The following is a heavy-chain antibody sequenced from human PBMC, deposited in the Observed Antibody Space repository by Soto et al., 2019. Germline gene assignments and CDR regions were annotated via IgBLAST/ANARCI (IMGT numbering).Heavy chain of an antibody. J-gene: IGHJ4*02. Sequence: SETLSLTCAVYGGSFSGYYWSWIRQPPGKGLEWIGEINHSGSTNYNPSLKSRVTISVDTSKNQFSLKLSSVTAADTAVYYCARKNPTEIAAAGNFDYWGQGTLVTVSS. CDR1: GGSFSGYY. V-gene: IGHV4-34*01. CDR3: ARKNPTEIAAAGNFDY. D-gene: IGHD6-13*01. CDR2: INHSGST.